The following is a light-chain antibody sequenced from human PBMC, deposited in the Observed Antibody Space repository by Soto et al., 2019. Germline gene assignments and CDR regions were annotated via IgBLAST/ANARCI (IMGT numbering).Light chain of an antibody. V-gene: IGKV3-11*01. CDR2: DAS. J-gene: IGKJ3*01. Sequence: EIVLTQSPATLSLSPGESATLSCRASQSVSSYLAWYQQKPGQAPRLLIYDASNRATGIPARFSGSGSGTDFPLTISSLEPEDFAVYYCQQRSNWPGITFGPGTKVDIK. CDR1: QSVSSY. CDR3: QQRSNWPGIT.